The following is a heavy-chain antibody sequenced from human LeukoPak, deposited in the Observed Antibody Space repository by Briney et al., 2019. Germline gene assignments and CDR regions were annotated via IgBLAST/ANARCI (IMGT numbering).Heavy chain of an antibody. D-gene: IGHD2-2*01. CDR2: MNPNSGNT. Sequence: ASVKVSCKASGYTFTSYDINWVRQATGQGLEWMGWMNPNSGNTGYAQKFQGRVTMTRNTSISTAYMELSSLRSEDTAVYYCARLYCSSTSCYGYNWFDPWGQGTLVTVSS. CDR3: ARLYCSSTSCYGYNWFDP. V-gene: IGHV1-8*01. J-gene: IGHJ5*02. CDR1: GYTFTSYD.